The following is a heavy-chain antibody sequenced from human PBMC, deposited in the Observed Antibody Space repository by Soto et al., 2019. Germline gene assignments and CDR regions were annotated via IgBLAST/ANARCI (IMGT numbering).Heavy chain of an antibody. CDR1: GGSVSSSSYY. CDR3: GRLEGLATISYYFDY. J-gene: IGHJ4*02. D-gene: IGHD3-9*01. Sequence: NPSGTLSLTCTVSGGSVSSSSYYWGWVRQPPGKGLEWIGSVYYSGSTYYNPSLESRVTISVDKSKNQFSLKLTSLSAADTAVYYCGRLEGLATISYYFDYWGQGALVTVSS. CDR2: VYYSGST. V-gene: IGHV4-39*01.